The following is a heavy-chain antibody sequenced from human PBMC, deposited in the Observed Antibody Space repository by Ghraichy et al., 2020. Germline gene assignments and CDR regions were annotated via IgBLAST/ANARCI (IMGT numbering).Heavy chain of an antibody. CDR2: IYSDGST. Sequence: GGSLRLSCAASGFTVSSNYMSWVRQAPGKGLEWVSIIYSDGSTYYADSVKGRFTISRHNSKNTVYLQMNSLRTEDTAVYYCARGCPAAGTLTYYYYYGMDVWGQGTTVTVSS. CDR3: ARGCPAAGTLTYYYYYGMDV. CDR1: GFTVSSNY. D-gene: IGHD1-7*01. J-gene: IGHJ6*02. V-gene: IGHV3-53*04.